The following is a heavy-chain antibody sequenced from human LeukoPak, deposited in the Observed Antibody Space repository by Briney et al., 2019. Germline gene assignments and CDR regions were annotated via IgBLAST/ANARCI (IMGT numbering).Heavy chain of an antibody. CDR2: ISGSGGST. V-gene: IGHV3-23*01. D-gene: IGHD2-2*01. CDR1: GFTFSSYA. Sequence: GGSLRLSCAASGFTFSSYAMSWVRQAPGKGLEWVSAISGSGGSTYYADSVKGRFTISRDNSKNTLYLQMNSLRAEDTAVYYCAKLCSSTSCYYDAFDIWGQGTMVTVSS. J-gene: IGHJ3*02. CDR3: AKLCSSTSCYYDAFDI.